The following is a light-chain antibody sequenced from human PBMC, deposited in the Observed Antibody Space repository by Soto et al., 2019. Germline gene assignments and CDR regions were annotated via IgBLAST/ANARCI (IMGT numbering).Light chain of an antibody. CDR3: AARDDTLNGAV. V-gene: IGLV1-47*02. CDR2: SVN. J-gene: IGLJ3*02. CDR1: SSNIGLDY. Sequence: QLVLTQPPSASGTPGQRVVISCSGGSSNIGLDYLCWYQQVPGMAPKLLIYSVNQRPSGVPDRFSGSKSGTSASLAINGLRSEDEADYYCAARDDTLNGAVFGGGTKVTVL.